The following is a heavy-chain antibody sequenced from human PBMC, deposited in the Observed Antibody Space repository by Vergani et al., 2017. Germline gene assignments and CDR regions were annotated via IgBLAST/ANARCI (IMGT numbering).Heavy chain of an antibody. J-gene: IGHJ4*02. Sequence: EVQLLESGGGLVQPGGSLRLSCAASGFTFSSYAMSWVRQAPGKGLEWVSAISGSGGSTYYADSVKGRFTISRDNSKNTLYLQMNSLRAEDTAVYYCAKTCYYDSSGYYSPFDYWGQGTLVTVSS. V-gene: IGHV3-23*01. CDR3: AKTCYYDSSGYYSPFDY. CDR1: GFTFSSYA. CDR2: ISGSGGST. D-gene: IGHD3-22*01.